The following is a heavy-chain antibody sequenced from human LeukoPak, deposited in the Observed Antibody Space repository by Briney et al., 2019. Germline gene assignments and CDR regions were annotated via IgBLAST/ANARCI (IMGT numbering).Heavy chain of an antibody. J-gene: IGHJ4*02. Sequence: GGSLRLSCAASGFSYSNYGMHWVRQAPGKGLEWVAFIRYDGTNKYYADSVKGRFTISRDNSKNTLDLQMNSLRADDTAVYYCAKLSGTYYYDSSGYYDLDYWGQGTLVTVSS. CDR1: GFSYSNYG. CDR3: AKLSGTYYYDSSGYYDLDY. D-gene: IGHD3-22*01. V-gene: IGHV3-30*02. CDR2: IRYDGTNK.